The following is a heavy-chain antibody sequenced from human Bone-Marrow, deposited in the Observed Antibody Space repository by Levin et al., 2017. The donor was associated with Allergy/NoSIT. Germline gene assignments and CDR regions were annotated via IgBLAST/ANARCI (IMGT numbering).Heavy chain of an antibody. CDR3: ATAYSGGTYFDS. J-gene: IGHJ4*02. V-gene: IGHV3-23*01. CDR1: GFIFSNYA. D-gene: IGHD1-26*01. Sequence: GESLKISCAASGFIFSNYAMHWVRQAPGKGLEWVSGISGNGINTYYVDSVKGRFTVSRDNSKSTLYLQINSLRADDTALYYCATAYSGGTYFDSWGQGTLVTVSS. CDR2: ISGNGINT.